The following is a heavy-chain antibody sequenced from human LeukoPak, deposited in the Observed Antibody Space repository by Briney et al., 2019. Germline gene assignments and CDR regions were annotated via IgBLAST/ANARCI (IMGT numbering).Heavy chain of an antibody. CDR3: ATSTARNYYDSSGYYYAFDY. CDR1: GYTFTGYY. J-gene: IGHJ4*02. CDR2: INPNSGGT. D-gene: IGHD3-22*01. V-gene: IGHV1-2*02. Sequence: ASVKVSCKASGYTFTGYYMHWVRQAPGQGLEWMGWINPNSGGTNYAQKFQGRVTMTEDTSTDTAYMELSSLRSEDTAVYYCATSTARNYYDSSGYYYAFDYWGQGTLVTVSS.